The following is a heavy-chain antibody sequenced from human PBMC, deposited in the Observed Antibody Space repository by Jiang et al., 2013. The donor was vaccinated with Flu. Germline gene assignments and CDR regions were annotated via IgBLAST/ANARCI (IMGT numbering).Heavy chain of an antibody. Sequence: KPTQTLTLACTFSGFSLSTSGMCVSWIRQPPGKALEWLARIDWDGDEYYSTSLKTRLTISKDTSKNQVVLRMTNMDPMDTATYYCARIGRGGYYEKWFDPWGQGTLVTVSS. V-gene: IGHV2-70*11. D-gene: IGHD1-26*01. CDR2: IDWDGDE. J-gene: IGHJ5*02. CDR3: ARIGRGGYYEKWFDP. CDR1: GFSLSTSGMC.